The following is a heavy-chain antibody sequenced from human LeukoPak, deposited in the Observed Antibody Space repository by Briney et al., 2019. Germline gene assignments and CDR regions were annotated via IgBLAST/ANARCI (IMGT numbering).Heavy chain of an antibody. V-gene: IGHV4-39*01. D-gene: IGHD2-15*01. CDR1: GGSISSSNYY. CDR3: ARHGALCTGGSCTRFDP. Sequence: SETLSLTCTVSGGSISSSNYYWGWIRQPPGKGLEWIGTIYYSGSTYYKSSLKSRVTIPVDTSKNHFSLKVSSVTATDTAMYYCARHGALCTGGSCTRFDPWGQGTLVTVSS. CDR2: IYYSGST. J-gene: IGHJ5*02.